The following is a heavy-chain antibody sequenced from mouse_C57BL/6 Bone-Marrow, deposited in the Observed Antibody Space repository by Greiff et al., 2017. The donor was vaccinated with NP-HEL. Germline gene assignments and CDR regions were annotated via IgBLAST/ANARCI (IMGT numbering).Heavy chain of an antibody. Sequence: VMLVESGPGLVQPSQSLSITCTVSGFSLTSYGVHWVRQSPGKGLEWLGVIWRGGSTDYNAAFMSRLSITKDNSKSQVFFKMNSLQADDTAIYYCANYDYEDYAMDYWGQGTSVTVSS. V-gene: IGHV2-5*01. CDR3: ANYDYEDYAMDY. D-gene: IGHD2-4*01. CDR1: GFSLTSYG. J-gene: IGHJ4*01. CDR2: IWRGGST.